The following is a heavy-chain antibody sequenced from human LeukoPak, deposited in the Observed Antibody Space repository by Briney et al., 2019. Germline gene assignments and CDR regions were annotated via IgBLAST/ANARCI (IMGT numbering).Heavy chain of an antibody. CDR1: GSTFSSYW. Sequence: GGSLRLSCAASGSTFSSYWMHWVRQAPGKGLVWVSRINSDGSSTSYADSVKGRFTISRDNAKNTLYLQMNSLRAEDTAVYYCARDLGGSYSSDAFDIWGQGTMVTVSS. J-gene: IGHJ3*02. D-gene: IGHD1-26*01. V-gene: IGHV3-74*01. CDR2: INSDGSST. CDR3: ARDLGGSYSSDAFDI.